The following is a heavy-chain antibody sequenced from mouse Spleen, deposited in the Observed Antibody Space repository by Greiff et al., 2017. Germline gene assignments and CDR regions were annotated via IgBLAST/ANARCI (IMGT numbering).Heavy chain of an antibody. Sequence: QVQLQQSGAELVRPGTSVKISCKASGYAFTNYWLGWVKQRPGHGLEWIGDIYPGSGNTYYNEKFKGKATLTADKSSSTAYMQLSSLTSEDSAVYFCARSRYFITTAWFAYWGQGTLVTVSA. J-gene: IGHJ3*01. V-gene: IGHV1-63*01. D-gene: IGHD1-2*01. CDR1: GYAFTNYW. CDR3: ARSRYFITTAWFAY. CDR2: IYPGSGNT.